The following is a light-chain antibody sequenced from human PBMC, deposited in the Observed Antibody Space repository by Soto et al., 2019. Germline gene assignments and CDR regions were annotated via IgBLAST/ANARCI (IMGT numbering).Light chain of an antibody. CDR2: LGS. Sequence: DIVMTQSPLSLPVTPGEPASISCRSSQSLLDSNGYKYLDWYLQKPGQSPQLLIYLGSNRASGVPDRFSGSGSGTDFTLKISRVEAEDVGVYYCMQALQTPWTFGQGTKVEIK. V-gene: IGKV2-28*01. CDR3: MQALQTPWT. CDR1: QSLLDSNGYKY. J-gene: IGKJ1*01.